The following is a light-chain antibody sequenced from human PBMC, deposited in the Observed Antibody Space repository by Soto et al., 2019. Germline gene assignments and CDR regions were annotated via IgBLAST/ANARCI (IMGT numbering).Light chain of an antibody. CDR1: QSISTW. CDR3: QQYDNFLS. CDR2: KAS. V-gene: IGKV1-5*03. Sequence: DIQMTQSPSTLSASVGDRAIITCRASQSISTWVAWYQQKPGKAPKLLISKASSLESGVPSRFSGSGSGTEFTLTISSLQPDDFATYYCQQYDNFLSFGGGTKVDTK. J-gene: IGKJ4*01.